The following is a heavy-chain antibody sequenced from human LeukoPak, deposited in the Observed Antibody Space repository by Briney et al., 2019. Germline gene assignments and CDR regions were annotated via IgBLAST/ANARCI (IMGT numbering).Heavy chain of an antibody. CDR3: ARANTYVWGSYRYIDY. J-gene: IGHJ4*02. CDR2: INPSGGST. Sequence: GASVKVSCKASGYTFTSYYMHWVRKAPGQGLEWVGIINPSGGSTSYAQKFQGRVTMTRDTSTSTVYMELRSLRSEDTAVYYCARANTYVWGSYRYIDYWGQGTLVTVSS. D-gene: IGHD3-16*02. V-gene: IGHV1-46*01. CDR1: GYTFTSYY.